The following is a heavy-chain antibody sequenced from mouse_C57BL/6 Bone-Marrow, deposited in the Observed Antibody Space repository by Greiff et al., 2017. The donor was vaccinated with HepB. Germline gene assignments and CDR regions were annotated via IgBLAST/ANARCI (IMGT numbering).Heavy chain of an antibody. CDR1: GYTFTSYW. J-gene: IGHJ2*01. V-gene: IGHV1-55*01. Sequence: QVQLQQPGAELVKPGASVKMSCKASGYTFTSYWITWVKQRPGQGLEWIGDIYPGSGSTNYNEKFKSKATLTVDTSSSTAYMQLSSLTSEDSAVYYCARERDRNYYISSPYWFDYWGQGTTLTVSS. CDR3: ARERDRNYYISSPYWFDY. CDR2: IYPGSGST. D-gene: IGHD1-1*01.